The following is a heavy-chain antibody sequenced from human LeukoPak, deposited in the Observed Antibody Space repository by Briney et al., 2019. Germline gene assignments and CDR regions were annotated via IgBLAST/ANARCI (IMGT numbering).Heavy chain of an antibody. CDR3: ARAPIGAAALY. CDR1: GYAFTSYY. D-gene: IGHD6-13*01. J-gene: IGHJ4*02. Sequence: ASVKVSCKASGYAFTSYYMHWVRQAPGQGLEWMGWMNPVSGNAGSAQKFQGRVTLTRDTSISTAYMELSSLRSDDTAFYYCARAPIGAAALYWGQGTLVTVSS. V-gene: IGHV1-8*02. CDR2: MNPVSGNA.